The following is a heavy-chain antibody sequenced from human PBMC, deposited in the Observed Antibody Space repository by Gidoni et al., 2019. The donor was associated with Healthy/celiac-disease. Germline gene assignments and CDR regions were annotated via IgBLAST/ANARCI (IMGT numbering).Heavy chain of an antibody. CDR1: GFSLSNARMG. J-gene: IGHJ4*02. CDR3: ARIRGVYDYVWGSYRYTAFDY. V-gene: IGHV2-26*01. Sequence: QVTLKESGPVLVKPTETLTLTCTVSGFSLSNARMGVSWISQPPGKALEWLAHIFSNDEKSYSTSLKSRLTISKDTSKSQVVLTMTNMDPVDTATYYCARIRGVYDYVWGSYRYTAFDYWGQGTLVTVSS. CDR2: IFSNDEK. D-gene: IGHD3-16*02.